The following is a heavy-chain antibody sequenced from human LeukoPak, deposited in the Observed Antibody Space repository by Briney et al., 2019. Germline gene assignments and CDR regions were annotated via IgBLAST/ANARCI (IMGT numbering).Heavy chain of an antibody. J-gene: IGHJ4*02. D-gene: IGHD1-14*01. CDR1: GYNFANFW. CDR3: TKNTDTGIFDY. Sequence: GESLKISLKGSGYNFANFWVGWVRQMPGKGLEWMGIVNPADSDTRYSPSIQGQVTFSVDKSLSTAYLQWTSLKASDTAIYYRTKNTDTGIFDYWGQGTLVTVSS. CDR2: VNPADSDT. V-gene: IGHV5-51*01.